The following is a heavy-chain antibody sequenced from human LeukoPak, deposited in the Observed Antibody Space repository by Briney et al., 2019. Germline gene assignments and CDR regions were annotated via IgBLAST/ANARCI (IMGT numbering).Heavy chain of an antibody. D-gene: IGHD3-22*01. CDR1: GGSISSYY. V-gene: IGHV4-59*04. J-gene: IGHJ4*02. CDR3: ARLDSSGSTGY. Sequence: SETLSLTCTVSGGSISSYYWSWIRQPPGKGLEWIGYIYYSGSTYYNPSLKSRVTISVDTSKNQFSLKLSSVTAADTAVYYCARLDSSGSTGYWGQGTLVTVSS. CDR2: IYYSGST.